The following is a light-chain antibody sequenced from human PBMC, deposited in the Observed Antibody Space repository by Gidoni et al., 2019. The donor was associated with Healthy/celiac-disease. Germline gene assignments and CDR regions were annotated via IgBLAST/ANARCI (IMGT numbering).Light chain of an antibody. CDR3: QQSYSTPPLT. CDR2: AAS. Sequence: NQMTQSPSSLSASVGDRVTITCRASQSISSYLNWYQQKPGKAPKLLIYAASSLQSGGPSRFSGSGSATDFTLTISSLLPEDFATYYCQQSYSTPPLTFGGGTKVEIK. V-gene: IGKV1-39*01. J-gene: IGKJ4*01. CDR1: QSISSY.